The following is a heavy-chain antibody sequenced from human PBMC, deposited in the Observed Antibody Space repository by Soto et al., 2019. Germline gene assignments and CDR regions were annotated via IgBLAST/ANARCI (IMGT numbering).Heavy chain of an antibody. D-gene: IGHD3-9*01. CDR1: GGTFSSYT. V-gene: IGHV1-69*04. Sequence: ASVKVSCKASGGTFSSYTINWVRQAPGQGLEWMGRIIPILGIANYAQKFQGRVTITADKSTSTAYMELSSLRSEDTAVYYCARDYDILTGYFVKGSNWFDPWGQGTLVTVSS. CDR3: ARDYDILTGYFVKGSNWFDP. CDR2: IIPILGIA. J-gene: IGHJ5*02.